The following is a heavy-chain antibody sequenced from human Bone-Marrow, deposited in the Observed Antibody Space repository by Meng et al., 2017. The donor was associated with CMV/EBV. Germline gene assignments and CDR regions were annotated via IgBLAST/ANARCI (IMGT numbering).Heavy chain of an antibody. D-gene: IGHD2-2*01. CDR2: MNPNSGNT. CDR3: ARGGPYIVVVPAARGNFDY. CDR1: GYTFTSYD. J-gene: IGHJ4*02. V-gene: IGHV1-8*01. Sequence: ASVKVSCKASGYTFTSYDINWVRQATGQGLEWMGWMNPNSGNTGYAQKFQGRVTLTRNTSISTAYMELSDLRSEDTTVYYCARGGPYIVVVPAARGNFDYWGQGTLVTVSS.